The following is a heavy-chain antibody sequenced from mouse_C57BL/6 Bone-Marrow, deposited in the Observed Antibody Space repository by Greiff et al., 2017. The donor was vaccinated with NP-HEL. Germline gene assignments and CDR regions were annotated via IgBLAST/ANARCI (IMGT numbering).Heavy chain of an antibody. CDR3: ARGLRRVYYAMDY. D-gene: IGHD2-2*01. CDR1: GFNIKNTY. CDR2: IDPANGNT. Sequence: VHVKQSVAELVRPGASVKLSCTASGFNIKNTYMHWVKQRPEQGLEWIGRIDPANGNTKYAPKFQGKATITADTSSNTAYLQLSSLTSEDTAIYYCARGLRRVYYAMDYWGQGTSVTVSS. V-gene: IGHV14-3*01. J-gene: IGHJ4*01.